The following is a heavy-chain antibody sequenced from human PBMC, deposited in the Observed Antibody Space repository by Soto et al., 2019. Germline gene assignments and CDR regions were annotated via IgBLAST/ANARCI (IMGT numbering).Heavy chain of an antibody. CDR1: GGSISSGGYY. CDR3: AVTTGDCTNGVCYSFDY. V-gene: IGHV4-31*03. CDR2: IYYSGST. Sequence: SETLSLTCTVSGGSISSGGYYWSWIRRHPGKGLEWIGYIYYSGSTYYNPSLKSRVTISVDTSKNQFSLKLSSVTAADTAVYYCAVTTGDCTNGVCYSFDYWGQGTLVTVSS. J-gene: IGHJ4*02. D-gene: IGHD2-8*01.